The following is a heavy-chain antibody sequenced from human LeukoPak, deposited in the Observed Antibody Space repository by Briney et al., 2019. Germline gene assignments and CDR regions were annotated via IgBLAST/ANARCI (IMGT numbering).Heavy chain of an antibody. V-gene: IGHV3-48*04. D-gene: IGHD6-13*01. J-gene: IGHJ6*03. Sequence: GGSLRLSCAASGFTFSSYSMNWVRQAPGKGLEWVSYISSSSSTIYYADSVKGRFTISRDNTKNSLYLHMNSLRAEDTALYYCAREWMGYSSSRRDYYYYMDVWGKGTTVTVSS. CDR2: ISSSSSTI. CDR1: GFTFSSYS. CDR3: AREWMGYSSSRRDYYYYMDV.